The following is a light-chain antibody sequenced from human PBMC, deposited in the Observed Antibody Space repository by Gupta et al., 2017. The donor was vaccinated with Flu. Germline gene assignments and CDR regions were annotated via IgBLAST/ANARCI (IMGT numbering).Light chain of an antibody. CDR3: QQYFETPIT. CDR2: GAS. V-gene: IGKV4-1*01. J-gene: IGKJ4*02. CDR1: QNVLYSVNNKDY. Sequence: LGELATINCTSRQNVLYSVNNKDYVAWYQQQPRQPPKLLIYGASTRESVVPDRFSGSGSGTEFTLTISSLQAEDVAVYYRQQYFETPITFGRGTRVEIK.